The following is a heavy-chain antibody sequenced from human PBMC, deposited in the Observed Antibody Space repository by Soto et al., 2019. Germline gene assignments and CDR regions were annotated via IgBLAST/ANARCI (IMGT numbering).Heavy chain of an antibody. Sequence: QVQLVQSGAEVKKPGSSVKVSCKASGGTFSSYAISWVRQAPGQGLDWMGGIIPIFGTANYAQKFQGRVTITEDESKSTAYMELSSLRSEDTSGYYCARDNGPPSGSPYGMDVWGQGTTGTVSS. J-gene: IGHJ6*02. CDR3: ARDNGPPSGSPYGMDV. V-gene: IGHV1-69*01. D-gene: IGHD3-10*01. CDR2: IIPIFGTA. CDR1: GGTFSSYA.